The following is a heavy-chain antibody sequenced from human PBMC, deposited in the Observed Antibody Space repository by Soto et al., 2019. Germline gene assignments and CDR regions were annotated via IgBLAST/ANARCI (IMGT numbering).Heavy chain of an antibody. V-gene: IGHV1-69*12. CDR3: ASRYNWNVKASWFDP. Sequence: QVQLVQSGAEVKKPGSSVKVSCKASGGTFSSYAISWVRQAPGQGPEWMGGIIPIFGTANYAQKFQGRVTITADESTSTAYMELSSLRSEDTAVYYCASRYNWNVKASWFDPWGQGTLVTVSS. CDR2: IIPIFGTA. D-gene: IGHD1-1*01. CDR1: GGTFSSYA. J-gene: IGHJ5*02.